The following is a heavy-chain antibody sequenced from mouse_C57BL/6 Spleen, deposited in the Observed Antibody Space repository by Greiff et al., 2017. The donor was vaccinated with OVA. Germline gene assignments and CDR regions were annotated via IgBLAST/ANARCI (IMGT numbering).Heavy chain of an antibody. CDR3: ASRGYSNYFFAY. CDR2: IYPGDGDT. V-gene: IGHV1-82*01. J-gene: IGHJ3*01. Sequence: VKLKQSGPELVKPGASVKISCKASGYAFSSSWMNWVKQRPGKGLEWIGRIYPGDGDTNYNGKFKGKATLTADKSSSTAYMQLSSLTSEDSAVYFCASRGYSNYFFAYWGQGTLVTVSA. D-gene: IGHD2-5*01. CDR1: GYAFSSSW.